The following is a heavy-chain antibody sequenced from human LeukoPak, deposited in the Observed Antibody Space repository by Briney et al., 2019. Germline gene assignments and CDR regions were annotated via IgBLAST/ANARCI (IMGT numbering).Heavy chain of an antibody. CDR3: AQGPYYDGSGALFDY. J-gene: IGHJ4*02. CDR2: ITWDGGST. Sequence: PGGSLRLSCAASGFTFDDYTMHWVRQAPGRGLEWVSLITWDGGSTYYADSVKGRFTISRDNSKNSLYLLMNSLRVEDTALYYCAQGPYYDGSGALFDYWGQGTLVTLSS. V-gene: IGHV3-43*01. D-gene: IGHD3-22*01. CDR1: GFTFDDYT.